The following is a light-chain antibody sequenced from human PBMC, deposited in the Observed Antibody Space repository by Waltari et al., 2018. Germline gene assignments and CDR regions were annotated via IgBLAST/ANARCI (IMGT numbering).Light chain of an antibody. V-gene: IGKV4-1*01. Sequence: DIVMTQSPDSLAVSLGERATINCKSTQSVLYSFNNKNFLSWYQQKPGQPPKLLIYWASTRESGVPERFSGSGSGADFTLTISSLQAEDVAVYYCQQYHSTPYTFGQGTKLEIK. CDR1: QSVLYSFNNKNF. CDR2: WAS. CDR3: QQYHSTPYT. J-gene: IGKJ2*01.